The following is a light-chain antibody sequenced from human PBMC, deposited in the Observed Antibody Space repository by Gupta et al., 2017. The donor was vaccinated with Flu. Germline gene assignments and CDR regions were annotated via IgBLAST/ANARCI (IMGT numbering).Light chain of an antibody. J-gene: IGLJ2*01. CDR3: ATWDDSLSAVV. Sequence: QSVLTQPPSPSGPPGQRVTFSSPAGHSTIGNNYVYWYQQLPGAAPKLISYKSNKRPSGVPDRFSGSKSGTSASMASSGLRAEDEAEYYCATWDDSLSAVVVGGGTKLTVL. CDR1: HSTIGNNY. V-gene: IGLV1-47*01. CDR2: KSN.